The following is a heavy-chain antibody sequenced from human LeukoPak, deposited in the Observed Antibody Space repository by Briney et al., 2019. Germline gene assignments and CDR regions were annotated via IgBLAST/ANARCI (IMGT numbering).Heavy chain of an antibody. CDR1: GDTFTGYY. CDR3: ARLGWAAAAGPSNYYYYYGMDV. J-gene: IGHJ6*02. Sequence: ASLKVSCKASGDTFTGYYMHWVRQAPGQGLEWMGWINPNSGGTNYAQKFQGWVTMTRDTSISTAYMELSRLRSDDTAVYYCARLGWAAAAGPSNYYYYYGMDVWGQGTTVTVSS. D-gene: IGHD6-13*01. CDR2: INPNSGGT. V-gene: IGHV1-2*04.